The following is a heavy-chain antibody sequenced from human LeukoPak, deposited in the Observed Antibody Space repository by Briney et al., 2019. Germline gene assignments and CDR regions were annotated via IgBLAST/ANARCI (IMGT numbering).Heavy chain of an antibody. CDR1: GFTFSSYD. CDR2: IGTAGDT. Sequence: PGGSLRLSCAASGFTFSSYDMHWVRQATGKGLEWVSAIGTAGDTYYPGSVKGRFTISRENAKNSLYLQMNRLRAGDTAVYYCARAVAGTYYYGMDVWGQGTTVTVPS. J-gene: IGHJ6*02. V-gene: IGHV3-13*04. D-gene: IGHD6-19*01. CDR3: ARAVAGTYYYGMDV.